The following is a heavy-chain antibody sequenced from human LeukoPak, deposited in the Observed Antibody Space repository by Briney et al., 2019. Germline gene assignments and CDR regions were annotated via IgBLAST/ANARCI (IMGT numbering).Heavy chain of an antibody. J-gene: IGHJ4*02. CDR3: ANSYDGKIVPFDN. D-gene: IGHD4-23*01. V-gene: IGHV4-4*09. Sequence: SETLSLTSTVPDGSISNSFWNWVREPPGEGLEWVGYINTSGSNNYNPAFKSRVTLSVDTSKSQFSLRLNSVTASDTAVYYCANSYDGKIVPFDNWGQGTLVTVSS. CDR1: DGSISNSF. CDR2: INTSGSN.